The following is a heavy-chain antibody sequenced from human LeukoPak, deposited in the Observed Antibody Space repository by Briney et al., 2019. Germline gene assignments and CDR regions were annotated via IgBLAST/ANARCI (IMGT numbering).Heavy chain of an antibody. V-gene: IGHV4-59*01. CDR3: ARARSSGTCDY. D-gene: IGHD1-26*01. CDR2: IDYSGST. Sequence: SETLSLTCTVSVGSISGNYRSWMRQPPGKGLKQIGYIDYSGSTNYSPSLRSRVTISVDASKNQFSLKLNSVTAADTAVYYCARARSSGTCDYWGQGTLVTVSS. J-gene: IGHJ4*02. CDR1: VGSISGNY.